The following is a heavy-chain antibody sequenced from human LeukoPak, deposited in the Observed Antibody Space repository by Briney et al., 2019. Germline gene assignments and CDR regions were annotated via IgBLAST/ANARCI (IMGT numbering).Heavy chain of an antibody. V-gene: IGHV3-21*01. J-gene: IGHJ5*02. Sequence: GGSLRLSCAASGFTFSSYAMSWVRQAPGKGLEWVSSISSSSSYIYYADSVRGRFTISRDNAKNSLYLQMNSLRAEDTAVYYCARDPSKPHSSSWQGINWFDPWGQGTLVIVSS. CDR1: GFTFSSYA. CDR2: ISSSSSYI. CDR3: ARDPSKPHSSSWQGINWFDP. D-gene: IGHD6-13*01.